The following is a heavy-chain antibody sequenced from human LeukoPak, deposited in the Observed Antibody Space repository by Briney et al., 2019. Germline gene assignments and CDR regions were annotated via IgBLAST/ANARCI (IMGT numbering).Heavy chain of an antibody. D-gene: IGHD6-6*01. CDR1: GYTFTSYY. V-gene: IGHV1-69*05. J-gene: IGHJ4*02. CDR3: ATLIAARPR. CDR2: IIPIFGTA. Sequence: GASVKVSCKASGYTFTSYYMHWVRQAPGQGLEWMGGIIPIFGTANYAQKFQGRVTITTDESTSTAYMELSSLRSEDTAVYYCATLIAARPRWGQGTLVTVSS.